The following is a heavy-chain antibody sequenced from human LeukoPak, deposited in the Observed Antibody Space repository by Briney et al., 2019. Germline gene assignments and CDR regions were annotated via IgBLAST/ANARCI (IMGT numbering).Heavy chain of an antibody. V-gene: IGHV3-7*01. CDR3: RGSGSYYKWDYFDY. CDR2: IKQDGSGK. D-gene: IGHD3-10*01. CDR1: GFTFSSYW. Sequence: GGSLRLSCAASGFTFSSYWMSWVRQAPGKGLEWVANIKQDGSGKYYVDSVKGRFTISRDNAKNSLYLQMNSLRAEDTAVYYCRGSGSYYKWDYFDYWGQGTLVTVSS. J-gene: IGHJ4*02.